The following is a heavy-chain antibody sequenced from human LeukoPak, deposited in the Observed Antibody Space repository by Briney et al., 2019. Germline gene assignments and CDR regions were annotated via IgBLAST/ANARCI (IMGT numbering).Heavy chain of an antibody. V-gene: IGHV4-39*01. J-gene: IGHJ3*02. D-gene: IGHD6-19*01. CDR2: IYYSGST. CDR3: ARAVAGTRDAFDI. Sequence: SETLSLTCTVSGGSISSSSYYWGWIRQPPGKGLEWIGSIYYSGSTYYNPSLKSRVTISVDTSRNQFSLKLSSVTAADTAVYYCARAVAGTRDAFDIWGQGTMVTVSS. CDR1: GGSISSSSYY.